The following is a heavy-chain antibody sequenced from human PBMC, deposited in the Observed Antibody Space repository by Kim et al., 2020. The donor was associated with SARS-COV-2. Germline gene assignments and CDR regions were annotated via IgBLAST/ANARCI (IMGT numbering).Heavy chain of an antibody. J-gene: IGHJ4*02. V-gene: IGHV4-59*01. Sequence: PSLKSRVTISVDTSKNQFSLKLSSVTAADTAVYYCARVPMGYYGSGSFDYWGQGTLVTVSS. CDR3: ARVPMGYYGSGSFDY. D-gene: IGHD3-10*01.